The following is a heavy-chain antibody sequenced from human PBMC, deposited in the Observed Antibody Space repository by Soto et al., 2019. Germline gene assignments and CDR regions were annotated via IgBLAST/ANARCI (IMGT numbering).Heavy chain of an antibody. J-gene: IGHJ4*02. D-gene: IGHD2-2*01. CDR1: GFTFSSYA. Sequence: GGSLRLSCAASGFTFSSYAMHWVRQAPGKGLEWVAVISYDGSNKYYADSVKGRFTISRDNSKNTLYLQMNSLRAEDTAVYYCARLDQLQDYWGQGTLVTVSS. CDR2: ISYDGSNK. V-gene: IGHV3-30-3*01. CDR3: ARLDQLQDY.